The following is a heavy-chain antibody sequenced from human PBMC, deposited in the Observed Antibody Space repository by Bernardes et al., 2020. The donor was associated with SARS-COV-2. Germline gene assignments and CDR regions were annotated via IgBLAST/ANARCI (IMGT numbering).Heavy chain of an antibody. CDR2: IDYSGDS. CDR1: GGSISRSTYY. D-gene: IGHD5-18*01. J-gene: IGHJ4*02. V-gene: IGHV4-39*01. Sequence: SESLSLTCSVSGGSISRSTYYWGWLHQPPGKGLEWIGSIDYSGDSYYSPSLKSRVTLSVDTSKNQFTLRLGCVTAADAAVYYCAHLRRLSYGGGFDSWGQRTLVTVCS. CDR3: AHLRRLSYGGGFDS.